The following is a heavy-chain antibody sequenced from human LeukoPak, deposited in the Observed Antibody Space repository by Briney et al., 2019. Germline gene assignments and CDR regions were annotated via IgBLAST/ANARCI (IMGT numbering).Heavy chain of an antibody. CDR3: ARRTYSASYWKHFDY. J-gene: IGHJ4*02. CDR2: INHSGST. CDR1: GGSFSGYY. D-gene: IGHD1-26*01. V-gene: IGHV4-34*01. Sequence: SETLSLTCAVYGGSFSGYYWSWIRQPPGKGLEWIGEINHSGSTYYNPSLKSRVTISVDTSKNQFSLKLNSVTAADTAVYFCARRTYSASYWKHFDYWGQGTLVTVSS.